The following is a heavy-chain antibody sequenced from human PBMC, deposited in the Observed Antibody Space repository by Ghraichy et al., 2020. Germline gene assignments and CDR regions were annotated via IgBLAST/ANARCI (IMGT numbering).Heavy chain of an antibody. V-gene: IGHV3-23*01. Sequence: GGSLRLSCEASGFTFSSYAMSWVRQAPGKGLEWVSAISGTGGSTYYADSVKGRFTLSRDNSRSTLYLQMNSLRAEDTALYYCAQDIGDYVAGGFDYWGQGTLVTVSS. J-gene: IGHJ4*02. D-gene: IGHD4-17*01. CDR1: GFTFSSYA. CDR3: AQDIGDYVAGGFDY. CDR2: ISGTGGST.